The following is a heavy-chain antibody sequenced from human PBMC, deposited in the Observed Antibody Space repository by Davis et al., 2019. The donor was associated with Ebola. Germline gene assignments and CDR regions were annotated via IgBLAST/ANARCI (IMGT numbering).Heavy chain of an antibody. CDR1: GFTFSSYE. D-gene: IGHD4-17*01. J-gene: IGHJ6*02. V-gene: IGHV3-48*03. CDR3: ARYTVTTTPPYYYYGMDV. Sequence: PGGSLRLSCAASGFTFSSYEMNWVRQAPGKGLEWVSYISSSGSTIYYADSVKGRFTISRDNAKNSLYLQMNSLRAEDTAVYYCARYTVTTTPPYYYYGMDVWGQGTTVTVSS. CDR2: ISSSGSTI.